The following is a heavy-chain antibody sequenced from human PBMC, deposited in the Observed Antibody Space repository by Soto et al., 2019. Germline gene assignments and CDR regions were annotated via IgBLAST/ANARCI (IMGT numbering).Heavy chain of an antibody. CDR1: GGTFSSYA. CDR2: IIPIFGTA. V-gene: IGHV1-69*13. CDR3: ARGDSGVDLYGMDV. Sequence: GASVKVSCKASGGTFSSYAISWVRQAPEQGLEWMGGIIPIFGTANYAQKFQGRVTITADESTSTAYMELSSLRSEDTAVYYCARGDSGVDLYGMDVWGQGTTVTVSS. J-gene: IGHJ6*02. D-gene: IGHD3-10*01.